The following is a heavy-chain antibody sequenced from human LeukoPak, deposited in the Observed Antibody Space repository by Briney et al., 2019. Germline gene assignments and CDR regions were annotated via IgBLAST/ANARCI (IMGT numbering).Heavy chain of an antibody. CDR2: ISAYNGNT. D-gene: IGHD6-19*01. CDR1: GYTFTSYG. V-gene: IGHV1-18*01. CDR3: ARIKDEVAALIDP. J-gene: IGHJ5*02. Sequence: ASVKASCTASGYTFTSYGISWVRQAPGHGLEWLGWISAYNGNTNYAQKLQGRVTMTTDTSTSTAYMELRSLRSDDTAVYYCARIKDEVAALIDPWGQGTLVTVSS.